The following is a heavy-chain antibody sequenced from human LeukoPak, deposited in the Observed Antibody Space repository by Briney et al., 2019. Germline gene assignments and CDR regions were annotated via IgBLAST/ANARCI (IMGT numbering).Heavy chain of an antibody. Sequence: SETLSLTCTVSGGSISSYYWSWIRQPPGKGLEWIGYIYYSGSTNYNPSLKSRVTISVDTSKNQFSLKLSSVTAADTAVYYCARERGYSYGPFDYWGQGTLVTVSS. D-gene: IGHD5-18*01. CDR2: IYYSGST. CDR1: GGSISSYY. CDR3: ARERGYSYGPFDY. V-gene: IGHV4-59*01. J-gene: IGHJ4*02.